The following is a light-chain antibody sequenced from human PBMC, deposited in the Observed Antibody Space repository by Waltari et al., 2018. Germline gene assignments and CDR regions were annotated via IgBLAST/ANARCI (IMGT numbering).Light chain of an antibody. V-gene: IGKV4-1*01. Sequence: DIVMTQSPDSLAVSLGERATINCKSSQSVLYSSNNKNYLAWYQQNPGQPPKLRLSWASTRESGVPDRFSGSGSGTDFPLTISSLQAEDVAVYYCQEYYGTPPDTFGQGTKLEIK. CDR3: QEYYGTPPDT. CDR1: QSVLYSSNNKNY. CDR2: WAS. J-gene: IGKJ2*01.